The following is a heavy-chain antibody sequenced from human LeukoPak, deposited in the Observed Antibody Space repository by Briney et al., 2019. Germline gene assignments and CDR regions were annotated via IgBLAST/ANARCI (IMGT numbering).Heavy chain of an antibody. CDR1: GFAFSSYW. D-gene: IGHD3-22*01. V-gene: IGHV3-74*01. CDR2: IKSDGSST. Sequence: GGSLRLSCAASGFAFSSYWMHWVRQAPGKGLVWVSNIKSDGSSTNYADPVKGRFTISRDNAKNTLYLQMNSLRAEDTGVYYCALVMVIKDDYCWGRGTLVTVSS. CDR3: ALVMVIKDDYC. J-gene: IGHJ4*02.